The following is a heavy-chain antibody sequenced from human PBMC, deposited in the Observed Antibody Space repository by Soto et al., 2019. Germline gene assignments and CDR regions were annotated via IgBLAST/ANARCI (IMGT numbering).Heavy chain of an antibody. CDR3: AREENCSDGICYSEYFQR. V-gene: IGHV1-46*01. Sequence: ASVKVSCKASGYIFTAYSMHWVRQAPGQGLEWMGVVNPSGGSTNYAQKFQGRITMTRDTSTSTVYMDLSSLTSEDTAVYYCAREENCSDGICYSEYFQRWGQRPLVTVSS. CDR1: GYIFTAYS. J-gene: IGHJ1*01. CDR2: VNPSGGST. D-gene: IGHD2-15*01.